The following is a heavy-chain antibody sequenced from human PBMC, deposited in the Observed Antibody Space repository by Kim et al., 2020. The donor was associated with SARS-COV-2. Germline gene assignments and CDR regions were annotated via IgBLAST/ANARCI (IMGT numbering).Heavy chain of an antibody. CDR3: ARELVARNYYYYYGMDV. CDR2: ISAYNGNT. Sequence: ASVKVSCKASGYTFTSYGISWVRQAPGQGLEWMGWISAYNGNTNYAQKLQGRVTMTTDTSTSTAYMELRSLRSDDTAVYYCARELVARNYYYYYGMDVSGQGTTVTVSS. D-gene: IGHD5-12*01. CDR1: GYTFTSYG. J-gene: IGHJ6*02. V-gene: IGHV1-18*04.